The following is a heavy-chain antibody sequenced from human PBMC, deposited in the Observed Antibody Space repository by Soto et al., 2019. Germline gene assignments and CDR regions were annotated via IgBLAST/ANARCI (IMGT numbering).Heavy chain of an antibody. V-gene: IGHV1-3*01. CDR1: GYTFTSYA. CDR3: ARGLGRSGYYGMDV. D-gene: IGHD7-27*01. CDR2: INAGNGNT. J-gene: IGHJ6*02. Sequence: ASVKVSCKASGYTFTSYAMHWVRQAPGQRLEWMGWINAGNGNTKYSQKFQGRVTITRDTSASTAYMELSSLRSEDTAVYYCARGLGRSGYYGMDVWGQGTTVTVSS.